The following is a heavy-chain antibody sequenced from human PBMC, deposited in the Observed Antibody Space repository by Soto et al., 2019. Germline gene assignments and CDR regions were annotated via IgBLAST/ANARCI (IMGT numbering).Heavy chain of an antibody. Sequence: ASVKVSCKASGYTFTTYYIHWVRQAPGQGLEWMGIINPSGGSTSYAQKFQGRVTMTRDTSTSTVYMELSSLRSEDTAVYYCARDRRTLDFWSGLSPYYYYGMDVWGLGTTVTVSS. J-gene: IGHJ6*02. CDR1: GYTFTTYY. CDR3: ARDRRTLDFWSGLSPYYYYGMDV. V-gene: IGHV1-46*01. D-gene: IGHD3-3*01. CDR2: INPSGGST.